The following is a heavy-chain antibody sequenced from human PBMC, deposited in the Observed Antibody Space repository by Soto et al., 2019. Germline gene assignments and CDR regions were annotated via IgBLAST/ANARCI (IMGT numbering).Heavy chain of an antibody. CDR2: ITASGTVT. V-gene: IGHV3-48*03. CDR1: GFSFRGFE. J-gene: IGHJ6*02. Sequence: DEQLVESGGGLVQPGGSVRLSCAASGFSFRGFEMNWVRQAPVKGLEWRSYITASGTVTYYADSVKGRFTISRDNSKNSLFLNMNSLRADDTAIYYCARAMIIVEYGMDIWVQGTAVTVSS. D-gene: IGHD3-22*01. CDR3: ARAMIIVEYGMDI.